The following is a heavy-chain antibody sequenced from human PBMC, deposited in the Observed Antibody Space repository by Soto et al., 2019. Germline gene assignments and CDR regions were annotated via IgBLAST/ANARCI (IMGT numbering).Heavy chain of an antibody. D-gene: IGHD5-18*01. CDR3: ARYRTIQLLLESYYSYVMDV. CDR2: MNPNSGNT. V-gene: IGHV1-8*01. Sequence: QVQLVQSGAEVKKPGASVNVSCKASGYTFTSYDINWVRQAAVQGLEWMGWMNPNSGNTGYAQKFQGRVTMNRNTSIRTAYMELSSLRSEDTAVYYCARYRTIQLLLESYYSYVMDVLGQEPTLTVSS. J-gene: IGHJ6*02. CDR1: GYTFTSYD.